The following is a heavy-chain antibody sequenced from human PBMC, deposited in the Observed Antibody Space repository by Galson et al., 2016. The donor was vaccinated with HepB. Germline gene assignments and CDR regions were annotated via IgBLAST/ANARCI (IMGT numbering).Heavy chain of an antibody. D-gene: IGHD5-18*01. CDR1: GFTFSSYW. CDR2: IKQNGSEK. Sequence: SLRLSCAASGFTFSSYWMSWVRQAPGKGLEWVANIKQNGSEKYYVDSVKGRFTISRDNAKNSLYLQMNSLRAEETAVYYCARDPYVDTAMVTEGGGDYFDYWGQGTLVTVSS. V-gene: IGHV3-7*01. J-gene: IGHJ4*02. CDR3: ARDPYVDTAMVTEGGGDYFDY.